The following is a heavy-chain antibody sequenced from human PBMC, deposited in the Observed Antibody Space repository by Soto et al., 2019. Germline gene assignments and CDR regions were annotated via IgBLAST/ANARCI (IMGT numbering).Heavy chain of an antibody. CDR2: IYPGDSDT. CDR1: GYSFTSYW. D-gene: IGHD3-10*01. CDR3: ARVTPSVRGVITTYYYYGMDV. J-gene: IGHJ6*02. V-gene: IGHV5-51*01. Sequence: EVQLVQSGAEVKKPGESLKISCKGSGYSFTSYWIGWVRQMPGKGLEWMGIIYPGDSDTRYSPSFQGQVTISADKSISTAYLQWSSLKASDTAMYYCARVTPSVRGVITTYYYYGMDVWGQGTTVTVSS.